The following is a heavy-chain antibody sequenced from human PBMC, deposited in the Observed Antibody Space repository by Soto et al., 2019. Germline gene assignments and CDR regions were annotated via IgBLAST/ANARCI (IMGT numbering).Heavy chain of an antibody. Sequence: AGGSLRLSCAASGFTFSSYAMSWVRQAPGKGLEWVSAISGSGGSTYYADSVKGRFTISRDNSKNTLYLQMNSLRAEDTAVYYCAKDPKSSSWYLNWFDPWGQGTMVTVSS. CDR3: AKDPKSSSWYLNWFDP. J-gene: IGHJ5*01. CDR1: GFTFSSYA. V-gene: IGHV3-23*01. CDR2: ISGSGGST. D-gene: IGHD6-13*01.